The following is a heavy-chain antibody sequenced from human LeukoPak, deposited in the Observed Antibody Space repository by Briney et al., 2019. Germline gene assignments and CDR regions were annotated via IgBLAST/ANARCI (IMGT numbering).Heavy chain of an antibody. J-gene: IGHJ4*02. D-gene: IGHD3-22*01. V-gene: IGHV3-43D*04. CDR1: GFTFDDYA. Sequence: GGSLRLSCAASGFTFDDYAMHWVRQAPGKGLEWVSLISWDGSSTYYADSVKGRFTISRDNSNNSLYLQMNSLRAEDTALYCCAKVRSYDDSGYYDYWGQGTLVTVSS. CDR2: ISWDGSST. CDR3: AKVRSYDDSGYYDY.